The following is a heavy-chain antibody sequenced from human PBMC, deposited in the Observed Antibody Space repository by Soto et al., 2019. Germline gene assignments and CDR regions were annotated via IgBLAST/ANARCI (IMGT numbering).Heavy chain of an antibody. V-gene: IGHV4-30-2*01. D-gene: IGHD1-26*01. J-gene: IGHJ4*02. CDR2: VYHSGST. Sequence: KTSETLSLTCAVSGGSISSGGYSWSWIRQPPGKGLEWIGYVYHSGSTYYNPSLKSRVTISVDTSKNQFSLKLSSVTAADAAVYYCARAGGSYYPLDYWGQGTLVTVSS. CDR3: ARAGGSYYPLDY. CDR1: GGSISSGGYS.